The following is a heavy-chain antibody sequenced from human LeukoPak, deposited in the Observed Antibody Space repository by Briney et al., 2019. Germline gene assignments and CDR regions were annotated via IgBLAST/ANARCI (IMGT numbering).Heavy chain of an antibody. J-gene: IGHJ3*02. CDR1: GFTFSSYW. V-gene: IGHV3-48*01. Sequence: PGGSLRLSCAASGFTFSSYWMSWVRQAPGKGLEWVSYTSSSGSTIYYADSVKGRFTISRDNAKNSLYLQMNSLRAEDTAVYYCARDCRSAYATNDAFDIWGQGTMVTVSS. CDR2: TSSSGSTI. CDR3: ARDCRSAYATNDAFDI. D-gene: IGHD1-1*01.